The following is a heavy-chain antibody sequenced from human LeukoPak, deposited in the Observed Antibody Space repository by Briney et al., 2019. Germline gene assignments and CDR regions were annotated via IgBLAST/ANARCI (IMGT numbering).Heavy chain of an antibody. Sequence: PETLSLTCTVSGGSLSSYYWSWVRPTAGEGLEWVGRIYTSGSTNYNPHLKSRVTMSVDTSKNQFSLKLSSVTAADTGVYYCARDIWDDYGPGNWFEPWGQRTLGTVSS. V-gene: IGHV4-4*07. CDR2: IYTSGST. CDR1: GGSLSSYY. J-gene: IGHJ5*02. D-gene: IGHD4-17*01. CDR3: ARDIWDDYGPGNWFEP.